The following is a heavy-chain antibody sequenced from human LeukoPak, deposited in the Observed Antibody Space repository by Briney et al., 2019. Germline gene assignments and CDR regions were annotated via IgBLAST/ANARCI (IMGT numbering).Heavy chain of an antibody. J-gene: IGHJ4*02. CDR2: IDHSGSI. CDR3: ARTLREYSGYDSD. V-gene: IGHV4-34*01. CDR1: GGSFTDYY. Sequence: SETLSLTCAVYGGSFTDYYWSWIRQSPGKGLEWIGEIDHSGSINYNPSLKSRVTISVDTSNNQLSLKLSSVTAADTAVYYCARTLREYSGYDSDWGQGTLVTVSS. D-gene: IGHD5-12*01.